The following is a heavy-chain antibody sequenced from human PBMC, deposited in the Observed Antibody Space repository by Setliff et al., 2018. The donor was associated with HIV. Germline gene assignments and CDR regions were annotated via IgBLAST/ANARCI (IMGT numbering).Heavy chain of an antibody. D-gene: IGHD4-17*01. Sequence: ETLSLTCAVSGYSISSGCYWGWIRQPPGKGLAWIGSMYHTGSTYYSPSLNSRFTISVDTSKNQFSLKLRSVTAADTAVYYCARQPLYHDYDWRSYYFDYWGQGSLVTVSS. V-gene: IGHV4-38-2*01. CDR1: GYSISSGCY. J-gene: IGHJ4*02. CDR3: ARQPLYHDYDWRSYYFDY. CDR2: MYHTGST.